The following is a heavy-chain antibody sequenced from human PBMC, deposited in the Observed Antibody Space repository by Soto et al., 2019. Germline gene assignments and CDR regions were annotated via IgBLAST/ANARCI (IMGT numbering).Heavy chain of an antibody. CDR1: GGSISSYY. D-gene: IGHD4-17*01. J-gene: IGHJ4*02. Sequence: TLSLTCTVSGGSISSYYWSWIRQPPGKGLEWIGYIYYSGSTNYNPSLKSRVTISVDTSKNQFSLKLSSVTAADTAVYYCERRYGGTLDYXGQGTLVTVSS. CDR3: ERRYGGTLDY. CDR2: IYYSGST. V-gene: IGHV4-59*08.